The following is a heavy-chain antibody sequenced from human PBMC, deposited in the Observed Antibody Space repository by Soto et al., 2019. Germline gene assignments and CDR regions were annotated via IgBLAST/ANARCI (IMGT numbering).Heavy chain of an antibody. CDR3: AREPPTDSFRFLEWSLEY. D-gene: IGHD3-3*01. Sequence: EVQLVESGGGLVQPGGSLRLSCAASGFTFSSYSMNCVRQAPGKGLEWVSYISSSSSTIYYADSVKGLFTISRVNAKNPLYLHMNSLRAVYTAVYYCAREPPTDSFRFLEWSLEYWGRGTLVTVSS. V-gene: IGHV3-48*01. CDR2: ISSSSSTI. CDR1: GFTFSSYS. J-gene: IGHJ4*02.